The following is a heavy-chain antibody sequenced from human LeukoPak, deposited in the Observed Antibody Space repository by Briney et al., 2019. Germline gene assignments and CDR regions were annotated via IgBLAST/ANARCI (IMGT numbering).Heavy chain of an antibody. D-gene: IGHD3-10*01. CDR1: GGTFSSYA. V-gene: IGHV1-69*01. CDR3: ARDYLPYCYGSGSPFRGMDV. Sequence: SVKVSCKASGGTFSSYAISWVRQAPGQGLEWMGGIIPIFGTANYAQKFQGRVTITADESTSTAYMELSSLRSEDTAVYYCARDYLPYCYGSGSPFRGMDVWGQGTTVTVSS. J-gene: IGHJ6*02. CDR2: IIPIFGTA.